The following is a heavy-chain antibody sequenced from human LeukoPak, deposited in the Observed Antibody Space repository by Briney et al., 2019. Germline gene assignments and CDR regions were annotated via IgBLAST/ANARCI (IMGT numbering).Heavy chain of an antibody. Sequence: ASVKVSCKASGGTFSSYAISWVRQAPGQGLEWMGRIIPILGIANYAQKFQGRVTITADKSTSTAYMELSSLRSEDTAVYYCASEVLSYYDFWSGYYRGEYFDYWGQGTLVTVSS. V-gene: IGHV1-69*04. D-gene: IGHD3-3*01. CDR2: IIPILGIA. CDR3: ASEVLSYYDFWSGYYRGEYFDY. J-gene: IGHJ4*02. CDR1: GGTFSSYA.